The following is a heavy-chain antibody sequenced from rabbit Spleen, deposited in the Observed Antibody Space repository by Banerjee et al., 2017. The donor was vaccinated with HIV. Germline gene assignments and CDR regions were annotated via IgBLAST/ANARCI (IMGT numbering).Heavy chain of an antibody. D-gene: IGHD6-1*01. CDR2: INAVTGKA. V-gene: IGHV1S45*01. CDR3: ARDQPYNYGFPGYAYAVGFFNL. CDR1: GFSFSNKAV. J-gene: IGHJ4*01. Sequence: QEQLVESGGGLVRPEGSLKLSCTASGFSFSNKAVMCWVRQAPGKGLQWIACINAVTGKAVYATWAKGRFTISKTSSTMVTLQMTSLTAADTATYFCARDQPYNYGFPGYAYAVGFFNLWGPGTLVTVS.